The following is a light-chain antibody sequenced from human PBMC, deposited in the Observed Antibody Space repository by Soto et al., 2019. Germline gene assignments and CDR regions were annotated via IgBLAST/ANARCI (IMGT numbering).Light chain of an antibody. CDR2: SNN. CDR3: AAWDDSLSGVV. V-gene: IGLV1-47*02. Sequence: QLVLTQPPSASGTPGQRVTISCSGSSSNIGSKYVYWYQQLPGTAPKLLIYSNNQRPSGVPDRFSGSKSGTSASLAISGLRSKDEADYYCAAWDDSLSGVVFGGGTKLTVL. J-gene: IGLJ2*01. CDR1: SSNIGSKY.